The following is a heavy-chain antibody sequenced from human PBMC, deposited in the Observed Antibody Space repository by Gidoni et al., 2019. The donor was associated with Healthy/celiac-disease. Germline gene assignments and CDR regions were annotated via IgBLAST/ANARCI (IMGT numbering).Heavy chain of an antibody. CDR1: GFTFSSYA. CDR3: AREGGYDSTAFDY. CDR2: ISYDGSNK. J-gene: IGHJ4*02. Sequence: QVQLVESGGGVVQPGRSLRLSCAASGFTFSSYAMHWVRQAPGKGLEWVAVISYDGSNKYYADSVKGRFTISRDNSKNTLYLQMNSLRAEDTAVYYCAREGGYDSTAFDYWGQGTLVTVSS. V-gene: IGHV3-30-3*01. D-gene: IGHD5-12*01.